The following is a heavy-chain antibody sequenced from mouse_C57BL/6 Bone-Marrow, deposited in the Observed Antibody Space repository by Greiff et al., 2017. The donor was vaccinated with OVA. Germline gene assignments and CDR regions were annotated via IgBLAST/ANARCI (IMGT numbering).Heavy chain of an antibody. D-gene: IGHD1-1*01. V-gene: IGHV1-63*01. J-gene: IGHJ1*03. CDR2: IYPGGGYT. CDR3: ARITTVVHWYFDV. CDR1: GYTFTNYW. Sequence: VQLKESGAELVRPGTSVKMSCKASGYTFTNYWIGWAKQRPGHGLEWIGDIYPGGGYTNYNEKFKGKATLTADKSSSTAYMQFSSLTSEDSAIYYCARITTVVHWYFDVWGTGTTVTVSS.